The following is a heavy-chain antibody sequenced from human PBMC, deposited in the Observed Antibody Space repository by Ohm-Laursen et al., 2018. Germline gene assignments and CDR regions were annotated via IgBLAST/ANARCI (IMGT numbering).Heavy chain of an antibody. V-gene: IGHV3-74*01. J-gene: IGHJ4*02. CDR1: GFTFSSYW. D-gene: IGHD6-19*01. CDR2: INSDGSST. CDR3: ARGLTVASLAY. Sequence: GSLRLSCSASGFTFSSYWMHWVRQAPGKGLVWVSRINSDGSSTSYADSVKGRFTISRDSSKNTLYLQMNSLTAEDTAVYYCARGLTVASLAYWGQGTLVAVSS.